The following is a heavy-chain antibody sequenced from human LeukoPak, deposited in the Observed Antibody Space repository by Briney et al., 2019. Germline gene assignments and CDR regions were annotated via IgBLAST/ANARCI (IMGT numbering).Heavy chain of an antibody. CDR3: ARDQEDIVVVVADTLDAFDI. D-gene: IGHD2-15*01. CDR2: ISYDGSNK. J-gene: IGHJ3*02. CDR1: GFTFSSYA. V-gene: IGHV3-30-3*01. Sequence: GGSLRLSCAASGFTFSSYAMHWVRQAPGKGLEWVAVISYDGSNKYYADSVKGRFTISRDNSKNTLYLQMNSLRAEDTAVYYCARDQEDIVVVVADTLDAFDIWGQGTMVTVSS.